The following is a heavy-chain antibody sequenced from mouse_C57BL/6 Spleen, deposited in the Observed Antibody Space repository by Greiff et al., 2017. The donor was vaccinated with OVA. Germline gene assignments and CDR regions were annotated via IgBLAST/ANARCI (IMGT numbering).Heavy chain of an antibody. CDR2: IYPGNSDT. J-gene: IGHJ3*01. Sequence: DVKLQESGPVLARPGASVKMSCKTSGYTFTSYWMHWVKQRPGQGLEWIGAIYPGNSDTSYNQKFKGKAKLTAVTSASTAYMELSSLTNEDSAVYYCTREGIYYDYGRFAYWGQGTLVTVSA. CDR1: GYTFTSYW. D-gene: IGHD2-4*01. CDR3: TREGIYYDYGRFAY. V-gene: IGHV1-5*01.